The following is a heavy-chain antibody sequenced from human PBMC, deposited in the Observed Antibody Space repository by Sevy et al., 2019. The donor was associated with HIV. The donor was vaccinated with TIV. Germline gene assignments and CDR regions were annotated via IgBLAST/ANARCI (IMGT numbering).Heavy chain of an antibody. Sequence: ASVKVSCKVSGYTLTKLSIHWVRQAPGKGLEWMGEFAPQYGETIYAQRFQGRLTMTEATSPDTAFMELSSLTSEDTAIYYCTTVGLRYYSGSSSYQGDWFDPWGQGTLVTVSS. CDR1: GYTLTKLS. CDR3: TTVGLRYYSGSSSYQGDWFDP. V-gene: IGHV1-24*01. CDR2: FAPQYGET. J-gene: IGHJ5*02. D-gene: IGHD2-15*01.